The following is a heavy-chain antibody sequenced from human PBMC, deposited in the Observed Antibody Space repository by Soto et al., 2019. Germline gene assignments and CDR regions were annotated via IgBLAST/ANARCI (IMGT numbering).Heavy chain of an antibody. D-gene: IGHD6-13*01. V-gene: IGHV3-48*01. CDR1: GFTFSDYN. Sequence: EVQLVESGGGLVQPGGSLRLSCTASGFTFSDYNMHWVRQAPGKGLEWVSYVSSTRSFMYYADSVKGRFPVSRDDAKNSLFLQMTSLRAEDTAVYYCALGIVNSWSVSYFDCWGRGTLVTVSS. CDR3: ALGIVNSWSVSYFDC. CDR2: VSSTRSFM. J-gene: IGHJ4*02.